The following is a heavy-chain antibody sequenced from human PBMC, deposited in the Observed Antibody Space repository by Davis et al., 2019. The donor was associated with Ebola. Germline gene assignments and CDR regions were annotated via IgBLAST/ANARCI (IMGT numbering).Heavy chain of an antibody. J-gene: IGHJ6*03. CDR3: ARGVLRYSGYYYYYMDV. V-gene: IGHV1-18*04. CDR2: ISAYNGNT. D-gene: IGHD3-9*01. CDR1: GYTFTSYG. Sequence: ASVKVSCKASGYTFTSYGISWVRQAPGQGLEWMGWISAYNGNTNYAQKLQGRVTMTTDTSTSTAYMELRSLRSDDTAVYYCARGVLRYSGYYYYYMDVWGKGTTVTVSS.